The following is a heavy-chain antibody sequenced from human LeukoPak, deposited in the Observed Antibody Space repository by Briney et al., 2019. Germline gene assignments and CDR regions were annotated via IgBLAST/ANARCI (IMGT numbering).Heavy chain of an antibody. CDR1: GYHFTKYC. CDR3: ARHGCIGGGNCYSDS. D-gene: IGHD2-21*01. Sequence: GESLEISFYGPGYHFTKYCNGWVRPVPGKGPEWVGIIYPGDSHTRYSPSFQGQVSISADESTSAAYLRLSSLKASDSARYYCARHGCIGGGNCYSDSWGQGTLVTVSS. J-gene: IGHJ4*02. CDR2: IYPGDSHT. V-gene: IGHV5-51*01.